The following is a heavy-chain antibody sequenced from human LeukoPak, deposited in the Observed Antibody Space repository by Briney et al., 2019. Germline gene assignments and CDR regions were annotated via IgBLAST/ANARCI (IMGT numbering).Heavy chain of an antibody. CDR2: IKSKTDGGAT. CDR3: TTGPALYYYDSSADY. CDR1: GFTFSNAW. Sequence: GGSLRLSCAASGFTFSNAWMSWVRQAPGKGLEWVGRIKSKTDGGATDYAAPVKGRFTISRDDSKNTLYLQVNSLKTEDTAVYYCTTGPALYYYDSSADYWGQGTLVTVSS. J-gene: IGHJ4*02. V-gene: IGHV3-15*01. D-gene: IGHD3-22*01.